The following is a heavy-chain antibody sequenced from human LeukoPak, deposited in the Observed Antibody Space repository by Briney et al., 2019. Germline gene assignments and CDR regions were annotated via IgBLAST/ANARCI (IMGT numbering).Heavy chain of an antibody. Sequence: GGSLRLSCAASGFTFSRYNMNWVRQAPGKGLEWVATTYGDGITTNYADSARGRFAISRVNSKNTLSLQMNSLRAEDTAIYYCAKSYFTYGSDAFDVWGQGTMVIVSS. D-gene: IGHD4-17*01. J-gene: IGHJ3*01. CDR2: TYGDGITT. CDR3: AKSYFTYGSDAFDV. CDR1: GFTFSRYN. V-gene: IGHV3-23*01.